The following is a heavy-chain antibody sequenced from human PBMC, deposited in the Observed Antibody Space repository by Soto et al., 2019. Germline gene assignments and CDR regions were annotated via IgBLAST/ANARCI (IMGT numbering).Heavy chain of an antibody. CDR1: GFTYSSYA. V-gene: IGHV3-30-3*01. CDR2: TSYDGSNK. D-gene: IGHD3-22*01. J-gene: IGHJ4*02. Sequence: QVQLVESGGGVVQPGRSLRLSCAASGFTYSSYAMHWVRQAPGKGLEWVAVTSYDGSNKYYADSVKGRFTISRDNSKNTLYLQMNSLRAEDTAVYYCARSYYYDSSGYFDYWGQGTLVTVSS. CDR3: ARSYYYDSSGYFDY.